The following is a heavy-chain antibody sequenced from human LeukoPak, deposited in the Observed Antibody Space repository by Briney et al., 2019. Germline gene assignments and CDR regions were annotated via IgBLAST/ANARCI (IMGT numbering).Heavy chain of an antibody. D-gene: IGHD3-3*01. CDR3: ARGDDFWSGFPDY. V-gene: IGHV4-59*01. Sequence: SETLSLTCTVSGGSISSYYWGWIRQPPGKGLEWIGYIYYSGSTNYNPSLKSRVTISVDTSKNQFSLELSSVTAADTAVYYCARGDDFWSGFPDYWGQGTLVTVSS. J-gene: IGHJ4*02. CDR2: IYYSGST. CDR1: GGSISSYY.